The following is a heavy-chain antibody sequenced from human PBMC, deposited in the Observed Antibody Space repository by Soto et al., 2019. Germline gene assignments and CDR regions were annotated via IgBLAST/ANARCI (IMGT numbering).Heavy chain of an antibody. Sequence: GGSLRLSCAASGFTFSSYEMNWVRQAPGKGLEWVSYISSSGSTIYYADSVKGRFTISRDNAKNSLYLQMNSLRAEDTAVYYCARVSYCSSTSCYTGYYYYGMDVWGQGTTVTVSS. J-gene: IGHJ6*02. CDR2: ISSSGSTI. CDR3: ARVSYCSSTSCYTGYYYYGMDV. CDR1: GFTFSSYE. V-gene: IGHV3-48*03. D-gene: IGHD2-2*02.